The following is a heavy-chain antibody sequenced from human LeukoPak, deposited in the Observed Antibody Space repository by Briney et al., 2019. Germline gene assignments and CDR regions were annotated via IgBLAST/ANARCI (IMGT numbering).Heavy chain of an antibody. CDR2: INWNGGST. J-gene: IGHJ3*02. CDR1: GFTFDDYG. V-gene: IGHV3-20*04. D-gene: IGHD3-22*01. CDR3: ARDTFEYYYDSPGGAFDI. Sequence: GGSLRLSCAASGFTFDDYGMSWVRQAPGKGLEWVSGINWNGGSTGYADSVKGRFTISRDNAKNSLYLQMNSLRAEDTALYYCARDTFEYYYDSPGGAFDIWGQGTMVTVSS.